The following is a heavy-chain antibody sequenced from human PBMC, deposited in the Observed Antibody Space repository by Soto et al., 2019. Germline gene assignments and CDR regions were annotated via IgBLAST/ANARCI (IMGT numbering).Heavy chain of an antibody. CDR1: GFTFSTYS. D-gene: IGHD1-26*01. CDR3: ARRVGATEVAFDI. V-gene: IGHV3-21*01. Sequence: GGSLRLSCAASGFTFSTYSMIWVRQAPGKGLEWVSSISSSSSYIYYADSVKGRFTISRDNAKKSLYLQMNSLRAEDTAVYYCARRVGATEVAFDIWGQGTMVTVSS. CDR2: ISSSSSYI. J-gene: IGHJ3*02.